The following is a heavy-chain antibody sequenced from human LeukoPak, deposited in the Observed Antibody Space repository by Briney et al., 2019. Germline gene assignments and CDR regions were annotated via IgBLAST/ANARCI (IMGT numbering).Heavy chain of an antibody. D-gene: IGHD5-18*01. CDR1: GGTFSSSA. CDR2: IIPALNIT. V-gene: IGHV1-69*04. Sequence: VASVKVSCKTSGGTFSSSAITWVRQAPGQGLEWMGRIIPALNITTYAQKLQGSVTITADTSTSTVYMEPSSLRSEETAVYYCARDQGLTAPPPYGLDVWGQGTTVIVSS. J-gene: IGHJ6*02. CDR3: ARDQGLTAPPPYGLDV.